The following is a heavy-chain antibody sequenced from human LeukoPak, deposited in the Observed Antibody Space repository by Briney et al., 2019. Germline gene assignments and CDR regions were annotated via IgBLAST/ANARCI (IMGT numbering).Heavy chain of an antibody. D-gene: IGHD5-24*01. V-gene: IGHV4-61*02. J-gene: IGHJ4*02. CDR2: IYTSGST. CDR1: GGSISSGSYY. Sequence: KPSETLSLTCTVSGGSISSGSYYWSWIRQPAGKGLEWIGRIYTSGSTNYNPSLKSRVTISVDTPKNQFSLKLSSVTAADTAVYYCARGRDGYNPDFDYWGQGTLVTVSS. CDR3: ARGRDGYNPDFDY.